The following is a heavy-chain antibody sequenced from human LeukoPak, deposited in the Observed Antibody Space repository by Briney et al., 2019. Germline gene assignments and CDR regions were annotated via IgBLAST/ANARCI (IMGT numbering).Heavy chain of an antibody. J-gene: IGHJ5*02. CDR3: AKGKDIVVVPAAMPTWFDP. Sequence: SVKVSCKASGGTFSSYAISWVRQAPGQGLEWMGGIIPIFGTANYAQKFQGRVTITTDESTSTAYMELSSLRSEDTAVYYCAKGKDIVVVPAAMPTWFDPWRQGTLVTVSS. CDR2: IIPIFGTA. V-gene: IGHV1-69*05. CDR1: GGTFSSYA. D-gene: IGHD2-2*01.